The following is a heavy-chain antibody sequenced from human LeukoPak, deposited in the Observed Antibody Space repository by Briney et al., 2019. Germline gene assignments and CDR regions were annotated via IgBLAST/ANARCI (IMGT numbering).Heavy chain of an antibody. CDR1: GGSFSGYY. Sequence: PSETLSLTCAVYGGSFSGYYWSWISQPPGKGLEWIGEINHSGSTNYNPSLKSRVTISVDTSKNQFSLKLSSVTAADTAVYYCARGQGRGCSGGSCYYYYYGMDVWGKGTTVIVSS. J-gene: IGHJ6*04. CDR2: INHSGST. V-gene: IGHV4-34*01. D-gene: IGHD2-15*01. CDR3: ARGQGRGCSGGSCYYYYYGMDV.